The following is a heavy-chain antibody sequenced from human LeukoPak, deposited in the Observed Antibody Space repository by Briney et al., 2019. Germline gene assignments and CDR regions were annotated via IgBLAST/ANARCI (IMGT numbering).Heavy chain of an antibody. CDR1: GYTFTGYY. V-gene: IGHV1-2*02. D-gene: IGHD3-16*01. CDR2: INPNSGGT. J-gene: IGHJ6*02. CDR3: ARERHPLWGRDYYYYGMDV. Sequence: GASVKVSCKASGYTFTGYYMHWVRQAPGQGLEWMGWINPNSGGTNYAQKFQGRVTMTRDTSISIAYMELSRLRSDDTAVYYCARERHPLWGRDYYYYGMDVWGQGTTVTVSS.